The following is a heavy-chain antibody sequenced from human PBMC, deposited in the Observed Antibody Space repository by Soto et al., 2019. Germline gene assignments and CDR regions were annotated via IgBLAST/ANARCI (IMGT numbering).Heavy chain of an antibody. CDR2: IYWDDDE. Sequence: QITLKESGPTLVKPTQTLTLTCSFSGFSLTTDGVGVGWVRQPPGEALEWLALIYWDDDERYSPSLKTRLTITKETSKNQVVIIMTNMDPVDTATYYCAPSRNLITEDAQVGDFDYWGQGTLVTVSS. J-gene: IGHJ4*02. V-gene: IGHV2-5*02. D-gene: IGHD3-10*01. CDR3: APSRNLITEDAQVGDFDY. CDR1: GFSLTTDGVG.